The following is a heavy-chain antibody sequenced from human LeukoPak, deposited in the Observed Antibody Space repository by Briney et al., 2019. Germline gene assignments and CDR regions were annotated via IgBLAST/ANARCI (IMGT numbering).Heavy chain of an antibody. J-gene: IGHJ6*02. V-gene: IGHV1-18*01. CDR1: GYTFTSYG. D-gene: IGHD6-13*01. CDR3: ARDQLVRVSRMDV. Sequence: ASVKVSGKASGYTFTSYGISWVRQAPGQGLEWMGWISAYNGNTNYAQKLQGRVTMTTDTSTCTAYMELRSLRSDDTAVYYCARDQLVRVSRMDVWGQGTTVTVSS. CDR2: ISAYNGNT.